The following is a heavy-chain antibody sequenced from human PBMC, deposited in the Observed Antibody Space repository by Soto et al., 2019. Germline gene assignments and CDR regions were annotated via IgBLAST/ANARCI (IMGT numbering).Heavy chain of an antibody. CDR3: ARDQLPRKQLWTRKFDY. V-gene: IGHV3-30-3*01. CDR1: GFTFSSDA. Sequence: GGSRRLSCAASGFTFSSDATHWFRQAPCKWLEWVSFISYDGSNKDYADSVKGRFTISRENSKNTMYLQMNSLRAEATAVYYCARDQLPRKQLWTRKFDYWGQGTLVTVSS. J-gene: IGHJ4*02. CDR2: ISYDGSNK. D-gene: IGHD5-18*01.